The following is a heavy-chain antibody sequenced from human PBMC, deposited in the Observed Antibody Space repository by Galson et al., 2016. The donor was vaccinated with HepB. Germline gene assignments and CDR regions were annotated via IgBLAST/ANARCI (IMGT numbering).Heavy chain of an antibody. D-gene: IGHD6-19*01. CDR2: ISYDGSNQ. CDR3: ARARYSSSWFGDFDY. V-gene: IGHV3-30*03. J-gene: IGHJ4*02. Sequence: SLRLSCAASGFAFSTFGMHWVRQVPGKGLEWVAIISYDGSNQFFIDSVRGRFTISRDNSNNPLYLHMNSLRAEDTAVYYCARARYSSSWFGDFDYWGQGTLVIVSS. CDR1: GFAFSTFG.